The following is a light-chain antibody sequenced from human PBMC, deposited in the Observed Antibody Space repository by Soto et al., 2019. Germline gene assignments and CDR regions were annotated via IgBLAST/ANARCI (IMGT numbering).Light chain of an antibody. Sequence: EIVMTQSPATLSVSPGERATLSCRASQSVSSNLAWYQQKPSQAPRLLIYGASTRATGIPARFSGSGSGTEFTLTISSLQSEDFAVYYCQQYNNWPPLSFGGGTKVDIK. CDR1: QSVSSN. CDR3: QQYNNWPPLS. CDR2: GAS. V-gene: IGKV3-15*01. J-gene: IGKJ4*01.